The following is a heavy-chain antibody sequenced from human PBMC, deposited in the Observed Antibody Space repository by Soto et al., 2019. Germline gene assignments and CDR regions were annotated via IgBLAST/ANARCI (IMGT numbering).Heavy chain of an antibody. V-gene: IGHV3-74*01. J-gene: IGHJ4*02. CDR2: INTDGSTT. D-gene: IGHD5-12*01. CDR1: GFTLSNYW. CDR3: VKIRRGHGYTFRY. Sequence: EVQLVESGGVSVQPGGSLRLSCTASGFTLSNYWMHWVRQAPGKGLVWVSRINTDGSTTTYADSVKGRFTISRDNAKNTLYLQMNSLRDEDTAVYYCVKIRRGHGYTFRYSGQGTLVPVSS.